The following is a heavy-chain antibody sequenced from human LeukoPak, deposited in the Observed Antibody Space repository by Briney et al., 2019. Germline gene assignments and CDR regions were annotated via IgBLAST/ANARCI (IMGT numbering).Heavy chain of an antibody. Sequence: SETLSLTCTVSGGPISDYYWSWIRQPPGKGLEWIGYIYYSGSTNYNPSLKSRVTISLDMSKNQFSLKLSSVTAADTAVYFCAREATITVAGTRKFDYWGQGTLVTVSS. CDR2: IYYSGST. CDR3: AREATITVAGTRKFDY. CDR1: GGPISDYY. V-gene: IGHV4-59*01. D-gene: IGHD6-19*01. J-gene: IGHJ4*02.